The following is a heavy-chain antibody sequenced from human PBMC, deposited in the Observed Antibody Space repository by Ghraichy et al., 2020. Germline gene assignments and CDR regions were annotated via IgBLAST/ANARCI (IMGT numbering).Heavy chain of an antibody. Sequence: GGSLRLSCAVSGFTFSNIDMNWVRQAPGKGPEWVSYMNDVGSHTYYANSVRGRFTISRDNAGNSLYLQMNSLRPEDTGVYYCAKDLQSRARACGMDVWGQGTPVTVSS. CDR1: GFTFSNID. CDR2: MNDVGSHT. V-gene: IGHV3-48*03. CDR3: AKDLQSRARACGMDV. J-gene: IGHJ6*02.